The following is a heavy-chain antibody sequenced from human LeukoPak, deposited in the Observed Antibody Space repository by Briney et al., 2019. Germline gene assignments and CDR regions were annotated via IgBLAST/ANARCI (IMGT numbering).Heavy chain of an antibody. Sequence: PGGSLRLSCAASGFTFSSYWMSWVRQAPGKGLEWVAVISYDGTIRNYADSVKGRFTISRDNSKNTLYLQMNSLTAEDTALYYCAKGGCSSTTCYLANPWGQGTLVTVSS. V-gene: IGHV3-30*18. CDR3: AKGGCSSTTCYLANP. J-gene: IGHJ5*02. D-gene: IGHD2-2*01. CDR2: ISYDGTIR. CDR1: GFTFSSYW.